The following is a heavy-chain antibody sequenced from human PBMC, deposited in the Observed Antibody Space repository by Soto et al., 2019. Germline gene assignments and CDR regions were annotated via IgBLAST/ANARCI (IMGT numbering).Heavy chain of an antibody. V-gene: IGHV1-2*04. Sequence: QVQLVQSGAEVKKPGASVKVSCKASGYTFTGYYMHWVRQAPGQGLEWMGWINPNSGGTNYAQKFQGWVSMTSDPSNSTAYMELGRLRSYDTAVYYCARDCSGGSCEGYFDYWGQGTLVTVSS. CDR1: GYTFTGYY. D-gene: IGHD2-15*01. CDR3: ARDCSGGSCEGYFDY. CDR2: INPNSGGT. J-gene: IGHJ4*02.